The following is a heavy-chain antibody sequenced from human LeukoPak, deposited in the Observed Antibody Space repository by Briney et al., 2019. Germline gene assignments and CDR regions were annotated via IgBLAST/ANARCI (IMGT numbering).Heavy chain of an antibody. Sequence: SETLSLTCAVYGGSFSGYYWSWIRQPPGKGLEWIGSIYHSGSTYYNPSLKSRVTISVDTSKNQFSLKLSSVTAADTAVYYCATHCSSTSCYENGMDVWGKGTTVTVSS. CDR3: ATHCSSTSCYENGMDV. CDR1: GGSFSGYY. D-gene: IGHD2-2*01. V-gene: IGHV4-34*01. J-gene: IGHJ6*04. CDR2: IYHSGST.